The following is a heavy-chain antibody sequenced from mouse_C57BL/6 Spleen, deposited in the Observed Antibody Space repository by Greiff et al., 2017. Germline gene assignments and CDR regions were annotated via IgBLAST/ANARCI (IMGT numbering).Heavy chain of an antibody. J-gene: IGHJ2*01. CDR2: IHPNSGSN. Sequence: VQLQQPGAELVKPGASVKLSCKASGYTFTSYWMHWVKQRPGQGLEWIGMIHPNSGSNNYNEKFKSKATLTVDKSSSTAYMQLSSLTSEDSAVYYCARSPLTTVVATPFDYWGQGTTLTVSS. V-gene: IGHV1-64*01. CDR1: GYTFTSYW. D-gene: IGHD1-1*01. CDR3: ARSPLTTVVATPFDY.